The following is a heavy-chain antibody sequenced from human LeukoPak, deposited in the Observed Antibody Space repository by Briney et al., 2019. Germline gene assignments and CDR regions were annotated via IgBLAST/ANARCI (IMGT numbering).Heavy chain of an antibody. J-gene: IGHJ3*02. CDR2: VKGARYT. CDR1: RFTFDDYA. V-gene: IGHV3-43*02. D-gene: IGHD4/OR15-4a*01. Sequence: GGSLRLSCAASRFTFDDYAMHWVRRAPGKGLEWVSRVKGARYTYYAHSVKGRFTTSRDNRKHSLYLQMNSLRTEDTAFYYCAKDRGASYALDIWGQGTLVTVSS. CDR3: AKDRGASYALDI.